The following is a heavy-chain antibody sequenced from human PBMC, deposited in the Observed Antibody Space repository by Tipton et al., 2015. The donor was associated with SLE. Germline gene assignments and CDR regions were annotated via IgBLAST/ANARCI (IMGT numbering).Heavy chain of an antibody. D-gene: IGHD2/OR15-2a*01. CDR2: INHSGST. Sequence: TLSLTCTVSGGSISSYYWSWIRQPPGKGLEWIGEINHSGSTNYNPSLKSRVTISVDTSKNQFSLKLSSVTAADTAVYYCARGGRFLLAFDIWGQGTMVTVSS. CDR1: GGSISSYY. CDR3: ARGGRFLLAFDI. V-gene: IGHV4-34*01. J-gene: IGHJ3*02.